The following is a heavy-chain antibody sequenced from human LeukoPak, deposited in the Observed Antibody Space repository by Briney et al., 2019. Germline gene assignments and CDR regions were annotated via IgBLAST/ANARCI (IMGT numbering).Heavy chain of an antibody. CDR2: ISGSGGST. CDR1: GFTFSSYA. D-gene: IGHD4-23*01. CDR3: ARQYGGNSESFDY. V-gene: IGHV3-23*01. Sequence: GGSLRLSCAASGFTFSSYAMSWVRQAPGKGLEWVSAISGSGGSTYYADSVKGRFTISRDNAKNSLYLQMNSLRAEDTAVYYCARQYGGNSESFDYWGQGTLVTVSS. J-gene: IGHJ4*02.